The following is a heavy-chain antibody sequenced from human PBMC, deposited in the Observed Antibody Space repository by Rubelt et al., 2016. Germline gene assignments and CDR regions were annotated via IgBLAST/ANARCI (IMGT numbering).Heavy chain of an antibody. J-gene: IGHJ6*02. CDR2: VHHSGSS. CDR3: AKKFLLVPPAAPLLWYGMDV. Sequence: QVQLQESGPGLVKASETLSLTCTISAGSISTFYWSWIRQPPGKGLEWIGYVHHSGSSNANPSFRGRVFMSVDTSKNQFYLTLTSVTAADTALYYCAKKFLLVPPAAPLLWYGMDVWGQGTTVTVSS. CDR1: AGSISTFY. D-gene: IGHD5/OR15-5a*01. V-gene: IGHV4-59*01.